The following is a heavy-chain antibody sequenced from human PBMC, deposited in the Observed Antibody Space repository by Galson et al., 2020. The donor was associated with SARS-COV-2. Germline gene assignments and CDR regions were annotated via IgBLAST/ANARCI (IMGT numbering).Heavy chain of an antibody. D-gene: IGHD1-7*01. CDR2: INPNSGGT. CDR1: GYTFTGYY. V-gene: IGHV1-2*02. J-gene: IGHJ4*02. CDR3: ASERGGENYLLDY. Sequence: GESLKISCKASGYTFTGYYMHWVRQAPGQGLEWMGWINPNSGGTNYAQKFQGRVTMTRDTSISTAYMELSRLRSDDTAVYYCASERGGENYLLDYWGQGTLVTVSS.